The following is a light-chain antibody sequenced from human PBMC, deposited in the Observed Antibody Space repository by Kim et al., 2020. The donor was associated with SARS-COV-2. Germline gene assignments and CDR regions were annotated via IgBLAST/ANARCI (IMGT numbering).Light chain of an antibody. CDR2: AAP. CDR3: HKYNSAHWR. Sequence: AAVGERLPTTCRASRGISTSLAWYAKKTRNVPPLLISAAPASQPGASPRFSGSGCVTDFTVTISALQPEDVSPYYSHKYNSAHWRLGQGTKVDI. V-gene: IGKV1-27*01. J-gene: IGKJ1*01. CDR1: RGISTS.